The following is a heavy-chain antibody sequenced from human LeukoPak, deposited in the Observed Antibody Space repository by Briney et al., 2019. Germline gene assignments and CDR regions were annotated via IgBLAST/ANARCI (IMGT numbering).Heavy chain of an antibody. Sequence: GGSLRLSCAASGFTFSFYSMNWVRQAPGKGLQWVSSISSSSDYIYYADSVKGRFTISRDNAKNSLYLQMNSLRVEDTAVYYCARGGAARPDFWGQGTLVTVSS. D-gene: IGHD6-6*01. CDR3: ARGGAARPDF. CDR1: GFTFSFYS. J-gene: IGHJ4*02. V-gene: IGHV3-21*01. CDR2: ISSSSDYI.